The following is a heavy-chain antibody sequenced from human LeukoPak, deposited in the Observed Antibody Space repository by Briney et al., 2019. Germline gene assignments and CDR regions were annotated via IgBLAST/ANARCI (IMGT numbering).Heavy chain of an antibody. V-gene: IGHV4-61*02. CDR3: ETYSSSWRSFDY. Sequence: PSETLSLTCTVSGGSISSGSYYWSWIRQPPGKGLEWIGRIYTSVSTNYNPSLTSRVTISVYTSHNPFSLKLCSLTPAHTDRCSCETYSSSWRSFDYWGQGTLVPVSS. CDR1: GGSISSGSYY. J-gene: IGHJ4*02. D-gene: IGHD6-13*01. CDR2: IYTSVST.